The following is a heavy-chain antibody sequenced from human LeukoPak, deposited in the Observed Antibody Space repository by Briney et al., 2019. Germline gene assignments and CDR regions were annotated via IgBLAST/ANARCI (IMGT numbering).Heavy chain of an antibody. Sequence: GGSLRLSCAASGFTFSTYGMHWVRQAPGKGLQWVAFIRYDATNKYYTDSVKGRFTISRDNSKNTLYLQMNSLRAEDTAVYYCAKDTSTGYYSDAFDIWGQGTRVTVSS. D-gene: IGHD3-22*01. CDR3: AKDTSTGYYSDAFDI. J-gene: IGHJ3*02. CDR2: IRYDATNK. V-gene: IGHV3-30*02. CDR1: GFTFSTYG.